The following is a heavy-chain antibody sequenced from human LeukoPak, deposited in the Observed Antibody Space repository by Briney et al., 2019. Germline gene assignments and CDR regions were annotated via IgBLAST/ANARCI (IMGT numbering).Heavy chain of an antibody. Sequence: SGGSLRLSCAASGFTFSSYAMSWVRQAPGKGLEWVSAISGSGGSTYYADSVKGRFTISRDNAKNSLYLQMNSLRAEDTAVYYCARNRNDAFDIWGQGTMVTVSS. CDR3: ARNRNDAFDI. J-gene: IGHJ3*02. V-gene: IGHV3-23*01. CDR2: ISGSGGST. CDR1: GFTFSSYA.